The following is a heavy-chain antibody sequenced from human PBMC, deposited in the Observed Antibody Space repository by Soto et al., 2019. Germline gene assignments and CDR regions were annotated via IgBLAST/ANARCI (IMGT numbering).Heavy chain of an antibody. Sequence: GESLKISCKGSGYSFAGYWITWVRQKPGKGLEGMGRIDPSDSQTYYSPSFRGHVTISVTKSITTVFLQWSSLRASDTAMYYCARQIYDSDTGPNFQYYFDSWGQGTPGTGSS. CDR2: IDPSDSQT. CDR3: ARQIYDSDTGPNFQYYFDS. D-gene: IGHD3-22*01. J-gene: IGHJ4*02. V-gene: IGHV5-10-1*01. CDR1: GYSFAGYW.